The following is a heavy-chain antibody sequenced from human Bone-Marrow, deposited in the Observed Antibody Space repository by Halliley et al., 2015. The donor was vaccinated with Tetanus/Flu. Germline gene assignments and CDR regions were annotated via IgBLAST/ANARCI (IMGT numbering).Heavy chain of an antibody. J-gene: IGHJ4*02. Sequence: RTNYADSVKGRFTISRDNTENTLTLQMTSLGPEDAAVYYCARDSSSDFWIAYFHYFDCWGRGTLVTVSS. CDR2: RT. D-gene: IGHD3-3*01. V-gene: IGHV3-66*03. CDR3: ARDSSSDFWIAYFHYFDC.